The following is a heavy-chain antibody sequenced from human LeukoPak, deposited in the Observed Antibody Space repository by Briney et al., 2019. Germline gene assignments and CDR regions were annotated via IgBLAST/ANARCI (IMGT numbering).Heavy chain of an antibody. J-gene: IGHJ5*02. V-gene: IGHV1-69*13. CDR1: GGTFSSYA. D-gene: IGHD5-12*01. Sequence: ASVKVSCKASGGTFSSYAISWVRQAPGQGLEWMGGIIPIFGTANYAQKFQGRVTITAGESTSTAYMELSSLRSEDTAVYYCAREGDPDEYSGYAWFDPWGQGTLVTVSS. CDR2: IIPIFGTA. CDR3: AREGDPDEYSGYAWFDP.